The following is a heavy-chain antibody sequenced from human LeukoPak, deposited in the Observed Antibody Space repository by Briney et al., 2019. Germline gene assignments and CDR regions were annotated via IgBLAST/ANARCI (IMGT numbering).Heavy chain of an antibody. V-gene: IGHV1-2*02. CDR1: GYTFTGYY. CDR3: AGGRPGYSSSWYF. Sequence: ASVKVSCKASGYTFTGYYMHWVRQAPGQGLEWMGWINPNSGGTNYAQKFQGRVTMTRDTSISTAYMELSRLRSDDTAVYYCAGGRPGYSSSWYFWGQGTMVTVPS. D-gene: IGHD6-13*01. CDR2: INPNSGGT. J-gene: IGHJ3*01.